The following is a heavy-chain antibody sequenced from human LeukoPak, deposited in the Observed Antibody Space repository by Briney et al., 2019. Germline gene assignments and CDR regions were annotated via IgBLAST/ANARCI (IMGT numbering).Heavy chain of an antibody. Sequence: GGSLRLSCAASGFTFSSCAMHWDRQAPGKGLEWVAVISYDGSNKYYADSVKGRFTISRDNSKNTLYLQMNSLRAEDTAVYYCARDWNDYFDYWGQGTLVTVSS. V-gene: IGHV3-30-3*01. D-gene: IGHD1-1*01. CDR1: GFTFSSCA. CDR2: ISYDGSNK. J-gene: IGHJ4*02. CDR3: ARDWNDYFDY.